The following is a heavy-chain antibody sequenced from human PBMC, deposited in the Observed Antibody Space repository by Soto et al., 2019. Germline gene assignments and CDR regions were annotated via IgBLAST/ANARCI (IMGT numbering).Heavy chain of an antibody. Sequence: GGSLRLSCAASGVTFTNLAMSWVRQPPGRGLEWVSTISGDGLHTYYADSVKGRFAISRDNSRNTLYLQMNSLRAEDTAVYYCAQGGIYSSEPRFEYWGQGA. CDR3: AQGGIYSSEPRFEY. J-gene: IGHJ4*02. CDR2: ISGDGLHT. V-gene: IGHV3-23*01. D-gene: IGHD6-19*01. CDR1: GVTFTNLA.